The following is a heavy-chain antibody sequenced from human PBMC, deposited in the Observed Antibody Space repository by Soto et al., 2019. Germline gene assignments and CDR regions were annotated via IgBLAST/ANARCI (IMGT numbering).Heavy chain of an antibody. CDR3: ARGLGGSGSYYDY. CDR1: GGSVSSNSYY. D-gene: IGHD3-10*01. CDR2: IYYRGST. J-gene: IGHJ4*02. Sequence: LQLQESGPGLVKASETLSLTCTVSGGSVSSNSYYWGWIRQPPGKGLEWIGSIYYRGSTYYNPSLKSRVTMSVDTSKNQFSLKLNSVTAADTAVYHCARGLGGSGSYYDYWGQGTLVTVSS. V-gene: IGHV4-39*01.